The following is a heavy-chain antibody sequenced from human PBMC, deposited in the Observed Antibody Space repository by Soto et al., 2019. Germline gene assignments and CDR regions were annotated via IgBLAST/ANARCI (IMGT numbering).Heavy chain of an antibody. CDR2: IYAGDSET. J-gene: IGHJ4*02. CDR1: GYSFISYW. CDR3: KRHTSDRYGSEY. D-gene: IGHD6-19*01. V-gene: IGHV5-51*01. Sequence: GESLKISCKGSGYSFISYWIGRVRQMPGKGLELMGIIYAGDSETRYSPSFQGQVSISVDKSMSTAYLQWSSLKASDTAMYYCKRHTSDRYGSEYWGQGTLVTVSS.